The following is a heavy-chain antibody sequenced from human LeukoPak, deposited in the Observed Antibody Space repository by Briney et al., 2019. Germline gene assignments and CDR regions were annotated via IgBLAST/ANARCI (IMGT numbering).Heavy chain of an antibody. J-gene: IGHJ4*02. V-gene: IGHV3-21*01. Sequence: GGSLRLSCAASGFTFSSYAMHWVRQAPGKGLEWVSSISSSSSYIYYADSVKGRFTISRDNAKNSLYLQMNSLRAEDTAVYYCARDRVMGRGVITYWGQGTLVTVSS. CDR2: ISSSSSYI. CDR3: ARDRVMGRGVITY. D-gene: IGHD3-10*01. CDR1: GFTFSSYA.